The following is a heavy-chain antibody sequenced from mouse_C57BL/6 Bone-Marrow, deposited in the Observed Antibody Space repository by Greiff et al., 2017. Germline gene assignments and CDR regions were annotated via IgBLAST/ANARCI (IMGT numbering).Heavy chain of an antibody. Sequence: EVHLVESGPGLVKPSQSLSLTCSVTGYSITSGYYWNWIRQFPGNKLEWMGYISYDGSNNYNPSLKNRISITRDTSKNQFFLKLNSVTTEDTATYYCARARFRPYYYAMDYWGQGTSVTVSS. J-gene: IGHJ4*01. CDR3: ARARFRPYYYAMDY. V-gene: IGHV3-6*01. CDR1: GYSITSGYY. CDR2: ISYDGSN.